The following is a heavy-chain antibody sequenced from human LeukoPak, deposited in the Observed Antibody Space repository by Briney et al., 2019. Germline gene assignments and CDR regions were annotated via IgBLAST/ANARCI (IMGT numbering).Heavy chain of an antibody. CDR1: RGTFSSHA. J-gene: IGHJ4*02. CDR2: IIPIFGTA. D-gene: IGHD3-22*01. CDR3: ARDEDPHYYDSSGHYYGY. V-gene: IGHV1-69*06. Sequence: ASVKVSCKASRGTFSSHAISWVRQAPGQGLEWMGRIIPIFGTANYAEKFQGRVTITADKSTSDAYMELSSLRSEDTAVYYCARDEDPHYYDSSGHYYGYWGQGTLVTVSS.